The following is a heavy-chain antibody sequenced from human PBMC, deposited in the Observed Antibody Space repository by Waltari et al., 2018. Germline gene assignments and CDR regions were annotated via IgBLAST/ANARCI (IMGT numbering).Heavy chain of an antibody. V-gene: IGHV3-9*01. CDR1: GFTFDDYA. CDR3: AKVKVYSGGYYFDY. D-gene: IGHD1-26*01. CDR2: ISWNSGSI. Sequence: EVQLVESGGGLVQPGRSLRLSCAASGFTFDDYAMHWVRQAPGKGLEWVSGISWNSGSIGYADSVKGRFTISRDNAKNSLYLQMNSLRAEDTALYYCAKVKVYSGGYYFDYWGQGTLVTVSP. J-gene: IGHJ4*02.